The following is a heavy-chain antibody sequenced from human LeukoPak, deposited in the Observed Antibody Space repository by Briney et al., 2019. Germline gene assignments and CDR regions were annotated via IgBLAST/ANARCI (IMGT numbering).Heavy chain of an antibody. CDR3: ATLNYDFWSGYSKNWFDP. CDR1: GYTLTELS. V-gene: IGHV1-24*01. J-gene: IGHJ5*02. CDR2: FDPEDGET. Sequence: ASVKVSCKVSGYTLTELSMHWVRQAPGKGLEWMGGFDPEDGETIYAQKFQGRVTMTEDTSTDTAYMELSSLRSEDTAVYYCATLNYDFWSGYSKNWFDPWGQGTLVTVSS. D-gene: IGHD3-3*01.